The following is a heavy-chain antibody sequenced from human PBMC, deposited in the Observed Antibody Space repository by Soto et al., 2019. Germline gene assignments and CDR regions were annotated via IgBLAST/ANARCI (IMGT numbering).Heavy chain of an antibody. CDR2: ISGSGGST. CDR3: ATASSALGVGGAIDY. J-gene: IGHJ4*02. Sequence: EVQLLESGGGLVQPGGSLRLSCAASGFTFSSYAMSWVRQAPGKGLEWVSAISGSGGSTYYADSVKGRFTISRDNSKNTLDLQMNSLRAEDTAVYYCATASSALGVGGAIDYWGQGTLVTASS. D-gene: IGHD2-15*01. V-gene: IGHV3-23*01. CDR1: GFTFSSYA.